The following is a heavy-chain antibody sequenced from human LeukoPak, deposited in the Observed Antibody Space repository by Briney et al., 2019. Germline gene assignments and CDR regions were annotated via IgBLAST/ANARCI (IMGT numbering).Heavy chain of an antibody. CDR1: GYTFTSYG. V-gene: IGHV1-18*01. CDR2: ISAYNGNT. D-gene: IGHD3-3*01. J-gene: IGHJ5*02. CDR3: ARDKIPFWSGYYFDP. Sequence: ASVKVSCKASGYTFTSYGISWVRQAPGQGLEWMGWISAYNGNTNYAQKLQGRVTMTTDTSTSTAYMELRSLRSDDTAVYYCARDKIPFWSGYYFDPWGQGTLVTVSS.